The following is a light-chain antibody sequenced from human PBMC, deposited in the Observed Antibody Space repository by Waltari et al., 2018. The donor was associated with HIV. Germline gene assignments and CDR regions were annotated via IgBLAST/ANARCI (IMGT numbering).Light chain of an antibody. V-gene: IGLV2-23*01. CDR3: CSYAGSFVI. CDR2: EGS. J-gene: IGLJ2*01. Sequence: QSDPTKHASVSGSPGQSITICCTGTSSDVGIYNLVSWYQQHPGTAPRLMIYEGSKRPSGCSNRFSGSKSGNTASLTISGLQAEEEADYYCCSYAGSFVIFCGGTKLTVL. CDR1: SSDVGIYNL.